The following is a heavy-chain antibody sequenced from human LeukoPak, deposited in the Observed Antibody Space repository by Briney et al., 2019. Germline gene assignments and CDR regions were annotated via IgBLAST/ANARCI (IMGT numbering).Heavy chain of an antibody. D-gene: IGHD5-12*01. CDR3: AREATIEYFDY. CDR1: GGSFSGYY. CDR2: INHSGST. V-gene: IGHV4-34*01. J-gene: IGHJ4*02. Sequence: SETLSLTCAVYGGSFSGYYWSWIRQPPGKGLEWIGEINHSGSTNHNPSLKSRVTISVDTSKNQFSLKLSSVTAADTAVYYCAREATIEYFDYWGQGTLVTVSS.